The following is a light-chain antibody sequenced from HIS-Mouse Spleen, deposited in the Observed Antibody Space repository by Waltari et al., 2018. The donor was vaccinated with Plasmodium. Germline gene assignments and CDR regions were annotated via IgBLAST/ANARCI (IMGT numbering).Light chain of an antibody. J-gene: IGLJ3*02. CDR2: KDS. CDR1: VLAKKY. CDR3: YSAADNTWV. Sequence: SYELTQPSSVSVSPGQTARLTCYGDVLAKKYARWFQQKPGQAPVLVIYKDSERPSGIPERFSGSSSGTTVTLTISGAQVEDEADYYCYSAADNTWVFGGGTKLTVL. V-gene: IGLV3-27*01.